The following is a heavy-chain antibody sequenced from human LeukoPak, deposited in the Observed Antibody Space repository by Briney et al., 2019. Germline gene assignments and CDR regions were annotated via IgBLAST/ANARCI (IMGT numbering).Heavy chain of an antibody. CDR1: IHFLNHYY. J-gene: IGHJ3*02. Sequence: PSETLSLTCIVSIHFLNHYYWSWIRQTPGKGLEWIAFINYSGHIKYNPSLQSRVSISLDTSKNHFSLQLRSVMAVDAAVDYGARLVDYNNSVDPDIFDIWGQGTIVSIS. CDR2: INYSGHI. CDR3: ARLVDYNNSVDPDIFDI. V-gene: IGHV4-59*08. D-gene: IGHD4-11*01.